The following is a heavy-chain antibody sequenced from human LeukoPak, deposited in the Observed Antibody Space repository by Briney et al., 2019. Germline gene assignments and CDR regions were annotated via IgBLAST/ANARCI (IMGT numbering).Heavy chain of an antibody. V-gene: IGHV4-59*01. CDR2: VFYTGTS. J-gene: IGHJ4*02. Sequence: SETLSLTCTVSGGSISNYYWSWIRQPPGKGLEWIGYVFYTGTSNYNPSLKGRVTISLDTSKNQFSLKLSSVTAADTAVYYCARGDMTTVTTMGYWGQGTLVTVSS. CDR3: ARGDMTTVTTMGY. CDR1: GGSISNYY. D-gene: IGHD4-17*01.